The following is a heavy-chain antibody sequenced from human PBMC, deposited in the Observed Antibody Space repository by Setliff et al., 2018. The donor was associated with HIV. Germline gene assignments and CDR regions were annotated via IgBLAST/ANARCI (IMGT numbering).Heavy chain of an antibody. J-gene: IGHJ4*02. V-gene: IGHV4-34*01. D-gene: IGHD3-22*01. CDR2: INHSGST. CDR3: AREATYYYDGSGYYYFDY. Sequence: PSETLSLTCAVYGGSFSGYYWTWIRQPPGKGLEWIGEINHSGSTSYNPSLMSRVTISVDTSKDQFSLKLSSVTAADTAVYYCAREATYYYDGSGYYYFDYWGRGTLVTVSS. CDR1: GGSFSGYY.